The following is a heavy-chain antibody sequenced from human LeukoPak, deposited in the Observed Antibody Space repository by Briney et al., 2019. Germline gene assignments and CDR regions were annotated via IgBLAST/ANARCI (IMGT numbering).Heavy chain of an antibody. Sequence: PSETLSLTCAVYGGSFSGYYWSWIRQPPGKGLEWIGEIHHSGSTKYNPSLKSRVTISVDTSKNQFSLKLSSVTAADTAVYCCARGLTGDSDYWGQGTLVTISS. D-gene: IGHD7-27*01. CDR1: GGSFSGYY. CDR3: ARGLTGDSDY. J-gene: IGHJ4*02. V-gene: IGHV4-34*01. CDR2: IHHSGST.